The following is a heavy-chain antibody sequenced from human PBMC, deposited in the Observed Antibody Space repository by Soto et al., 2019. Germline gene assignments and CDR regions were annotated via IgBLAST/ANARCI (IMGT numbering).Heavy chain of an antibody. V-gene: IGHV4-30-2*01. J-gene: IGHJ5*02. CDR1: GGSISSGGYS. CDR3: ARKSYYDPYHSDP. CDR2: IYHSGST. D-gene: IGHD3-22*01. Sequence: SETLSLTCTVSGGSISSGGYSWSWIRQPPGKGLEWIGYIYHSGSTYYNPSLKSRVTISVDRSKNQFSLKLSSVTAADTAVYNCARKSYYDPYHSDPWGQGTLVTVSS.